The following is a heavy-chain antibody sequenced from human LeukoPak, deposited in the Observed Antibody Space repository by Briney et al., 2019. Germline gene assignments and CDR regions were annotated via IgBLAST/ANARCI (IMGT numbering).Heavy chain of an antibody. Sequence: GGSLRLSCIASGFTFSDFYMSWIRQAPGKGLESVSYIGNSGSATHYADSVKGRFTISRDNAKNSMFLQMNSLRAEDMAVYYCARVSSGYRYPRFGYWGPGTRVTVSS. CDR3: ARVSSGYRYPRFGY. CDR2: IGNSGSAT. J-gene: IGHJ4*02. V-gene: IGHV3-11*04. D-gene: IGHD5-18*01. CDR1: GFTFSDFY.